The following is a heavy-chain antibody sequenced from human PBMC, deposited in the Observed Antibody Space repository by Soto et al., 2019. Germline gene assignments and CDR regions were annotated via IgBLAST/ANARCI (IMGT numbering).Heavy chain of an antibody. J-gene: IGHJ4*02. CDR3: AITRGYSGYGAGEFDY. CDR2: IIPIFGTA. CDR1: GGTFSSYA. V-gene: IGHV1-69*06. Sequence: SVKVSCKASGGTFSSYAISWVRQAPGQGLEWMGGIIPIFGTANYAQKFQGRVTITADKSTSTAYMELSSPRSEDAAVYYCAITRGYSGYGAGEFDYWGRGSLVTVSS. D-gene: IGHD5-12*01.